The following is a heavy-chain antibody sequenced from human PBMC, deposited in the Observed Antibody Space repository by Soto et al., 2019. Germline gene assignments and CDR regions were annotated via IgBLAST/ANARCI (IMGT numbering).Heavy chain of an antibody. CDR3: ARGDRIQLWLGPFDY. D-gene: IGHD5-18*01. CDR1: GGSISSGGYY. J-gene: IGHJ4*02. Sequence: QVQLQESGPGLVKPSQTLSLTCTVSGGSISSGGYYWSWIRQHPGKGLEWIGYIYYSGSTYYNPSLESRVTISVDTSKNQFSLKLSSVTAADTAVYYCARGDRIQLWLGPFDYWGQGTLVTVSS. V-gene: IGHV4-31*03. CDR2: IYYSGST.